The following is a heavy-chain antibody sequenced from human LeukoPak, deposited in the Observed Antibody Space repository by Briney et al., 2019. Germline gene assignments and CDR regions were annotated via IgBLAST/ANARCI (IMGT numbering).Heavy chain of an antibody. D-gene: IGHD3-16*02. CDR1: GFTFSNAW. J-gene: IGHJ4*02. V-gene: IGHV3-15*01. CDR2: IKSKTDGGTT. CDR3: TTDRRYDYVWGSYRNFDY. Sequence: GGSLRLSCAASGFTFSNAWMSWVRQAPGKGLEWVGRIKSKTDGGTTDYAAPVKGRFTISRDDSKNTLYLQMNSLKTEDTAVYYCTTDRRYDYVWGSYRNFDYWGQGTLVTVSS.